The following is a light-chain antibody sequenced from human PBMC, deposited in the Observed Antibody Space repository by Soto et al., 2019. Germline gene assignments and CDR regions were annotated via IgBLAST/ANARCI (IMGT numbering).Light chain of an antibody. V-gene: IGKV3-20*01. CDR1: QSVSID. Sequence: EIVMTHSPATLSVSPCERVALSCRASQSVSIDLAWYQLRPGQAPRLLIYGASTRATGIPDRFSGSGSGTDFTLTINRLEPEDFAVYYCQQYGSSITFGQGTRLENK. J-gene: IGKJ5*01. CDR3: QQYGSSIT. CDR2: GAS.